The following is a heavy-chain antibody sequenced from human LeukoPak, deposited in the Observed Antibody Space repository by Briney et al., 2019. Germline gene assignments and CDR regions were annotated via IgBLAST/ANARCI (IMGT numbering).Heavy chain of an antibody. D-gene: IGHD3/OR15-3a*01. CDR3: ARDVPGGDWHFDY. CDR2: LYPGGTT. J-gene: IGHJ4*02. CDR1: GDSISTSNHY. Sequence: TSETLSLTCIVSGDSISTSNHYWGWIRQPPGKGLEWIASLYPGGTTYYNPSLKSRVTTSVDTSKNQFSLKLSSVTDADTAVYYCARDVPGGDWHFDYWGQGTLVTVSS. V-gene: IGHV4-39*07.